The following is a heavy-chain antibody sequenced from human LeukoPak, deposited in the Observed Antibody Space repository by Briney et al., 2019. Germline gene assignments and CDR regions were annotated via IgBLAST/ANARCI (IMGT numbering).Heavy chain of an antibody. CDR1: GFTFSSYA. J-gene: IGHJ4*02. CDR3: AKGVGATTYRTLDY. CDR2: ISYDGSNK. Sequence: PGRSLRLSCAASGFTFSSYAMHWVRQAPGKGLEWVAVISYDGSNKYYADSVKGRFTISRDNSKNTLYLQMNSLRAEGTAVYYCAKGVGATTYRTLDYWGQGTLVTVSS. D-gene: IGHD1-26*01. V-gene: IGHV3-30*04.